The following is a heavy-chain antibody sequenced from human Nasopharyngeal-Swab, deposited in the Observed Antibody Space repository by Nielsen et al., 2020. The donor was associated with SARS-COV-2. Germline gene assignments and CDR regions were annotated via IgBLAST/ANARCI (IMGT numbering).Heavy chain of an antibody. CDR1: GFTFDDYA. Sequence: SLKISCAASGFTFDDYAMHWVRQAPGKGLEWVSGISWNSGSIGYADSVKGRFTISRDNAKNSLYLQMNSLRAEDTALYYCAKASGYSYGYSNYYYGMDVWGQGTTVTVSS. CDR2: ISWNSGSI. V-gene: IGHV3-9*01. J-gene: IGHJ6*02. CDR3: AKASGYSYGYSNYYYGMDV. D-gene: IGHD5-18*01.